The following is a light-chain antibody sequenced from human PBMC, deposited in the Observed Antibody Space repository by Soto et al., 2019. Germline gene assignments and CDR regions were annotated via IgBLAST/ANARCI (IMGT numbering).Light chain of an antibody. CDR1: STDVGGYNA. J-gene: IGLJ1*01. CDR3: NSFRVSHLYV. V-gene: IGLV2-14*01. Sequence: QSVLSQAACVSGSPGQTMTISCTGTSTDVGGYNAVSWYQHHPGKAPKLIIYEVTHRPSGVSDRFSASKSGNTASLTISGLQAEDEADYYCNSFRVSHLYVFGTGTKVTVL. CDR2: EVT.